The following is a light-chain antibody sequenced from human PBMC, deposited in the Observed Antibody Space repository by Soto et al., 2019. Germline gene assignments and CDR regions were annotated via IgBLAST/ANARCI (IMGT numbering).Light chain of an antibody. CDR1: QSVSSSY. CDR2: GAS. J-gene: IGKJ1*01. CDR3: QQYDSSPWT. Sequence: IVLTQSPGTLSLSPGERATLSCRASQSVSSSYLAWYQQKPGQAPRLLIYGASSRATGIPDRFSGSGSGTDFTLTISRLEPEDFAVYYCQQYDSSPWTFGHGTKVEIK. V-gene: IGKV3-20*01.